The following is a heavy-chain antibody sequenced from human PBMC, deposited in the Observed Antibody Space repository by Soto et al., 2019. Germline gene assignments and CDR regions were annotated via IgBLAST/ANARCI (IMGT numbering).Heavy chain of an antibody. Sequence: SETLSRTCTVSGGSISSGGYYWSWIRQHPGKGLEWIGYIYYSGSTYYNPSLKSRVTISVDTSKNQFSLKLSSVTAADTAVYYCARALPKGEGYFDYWGQGTLVTVSS. J-gene: IGHJ4*02. CDR2: IYYSGST. V-gene: IGHV4-31*03. D-gene: IGHD3-16*01. CDR1: GGSISSGGYY. CDR3: ARALPKGEGYFDY.